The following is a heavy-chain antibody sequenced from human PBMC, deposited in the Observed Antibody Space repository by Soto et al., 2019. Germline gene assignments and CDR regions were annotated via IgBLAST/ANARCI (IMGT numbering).Heavy chain of an antibody. CDR3: AGGRYPRSDWFGLLDY. D-gene: IGHD3-9*01. V-gene: IGHV1-69*12. J-gene: IGHJ4*02. CDR2: IIPMFGTR. CDR1: GGTFSYDA. Sequence: QVQLVQSGAEVKKPGSSVKVSCKASGGTFSYDAISWVRQAPGQGLEWMGGIIPMFGTRIYAQKFRGGVTITAGESTNTADMERSSVRSDDTAVYYCAGGRYPRSDWFGLLDYWGRGTLVTVSS.